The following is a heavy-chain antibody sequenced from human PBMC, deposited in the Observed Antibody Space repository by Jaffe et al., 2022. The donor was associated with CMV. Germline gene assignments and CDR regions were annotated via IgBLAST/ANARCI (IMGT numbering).Heavy chain of an antibody. CDR3: ARRVTHWGSAALTFDP. V-gene: IGHV5-10-1*03. Sequence: EVQLVQSGAEVKKPGESLRISCKGSGYSFTSYWISWVRQMPGKGLEWMGRIDPSDSYTNYSPSFQGHVTISADKSISTAYLQWSSLKASDTAMYYCARRVTHWGSAALTFDPWGQGTLVTVSS. D-gene: IGHD2-2*01. CDR1: GYSFTSYW. CDR2: IDPSDSYT. J-gene: IGHJ5*02.